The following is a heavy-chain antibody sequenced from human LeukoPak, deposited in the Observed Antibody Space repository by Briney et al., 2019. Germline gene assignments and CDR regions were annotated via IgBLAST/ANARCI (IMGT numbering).Heavy chain of an antibody. J-gene: IGHJ4*02. D-gene: IGHD1-1*01. CDR2: INPYNGNT. V-gene: IGHV1-18*04. CDR3: ARKLVFDY. Sequence: ASVKVSCKASGYTFASNSTSGISWVRQAPGQGLEWMGWINPYNGNTKYAQKFQGRVTLTTDTSTSTAYMELRGLRSDDTAVYYCARKLVFDYWGQGTLVTVSS. CDR1: GYTFASNSTSG.